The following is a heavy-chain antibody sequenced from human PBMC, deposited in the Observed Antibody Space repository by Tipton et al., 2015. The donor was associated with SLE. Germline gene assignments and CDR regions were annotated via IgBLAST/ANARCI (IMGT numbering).Heavy chain of an antibody. CDR3: VARVDWYFDL. Sequence: SLRLSCAASGLTFSNHAMSWVRQAPGRGLEWVPIIYSGGSVSYYGDSVKGRTTFSRDDSKNMLDLEMNSLRVDDTAVYYCVARVDWYFDLWGRGTLVTVSS. CDR2: IYSGGSVS. CDR1: GLTFSNHA. D-gene: IGHD6-6*01. V-gene: IGHV3-23*03. J-gene: IGHJ2*01.